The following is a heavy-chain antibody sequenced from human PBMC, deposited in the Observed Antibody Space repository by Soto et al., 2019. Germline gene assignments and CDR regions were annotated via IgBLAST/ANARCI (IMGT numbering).Heavy chain of an antibody. CDR3: ARHAGPRPAAIAY. V-gene: IGHV4-30-4*01. Sequence: QVQLQESGPGLVKPSQTLSLTCTVSGGSISSGDYYWSWIRQPPGKGLEWIGYIYYSGSTYYNPSRKSRVTISVATSKNQFSLKLSSVTAADTAVYYCARHAGPRPAAIAYWGQGTLVTVSS. J-gene: IGHJ4*02. CDR2: IYYSGST. D-gene: IGHD2-2*02. CDR1: GGSISSGDYY.